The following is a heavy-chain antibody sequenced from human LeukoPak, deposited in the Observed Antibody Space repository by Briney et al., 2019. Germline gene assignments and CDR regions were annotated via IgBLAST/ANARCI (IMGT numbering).Heavy chain of an antibody. D-gene: IGHD3-16*01. J-gene: IGHJ3*02. CDR1: GGSISSGGYS. CDR2: IYHSGST. V-gene: IGHV4-30-2*01. CDR3: ARGGVAPDAFDI. Sequence: SQTLSLTCAVSGGSISSGGYSWSWIRQPPGKGLEWIGYIYHSGSTYYNPSLKSRVTISVDRSKNQFSLKLSSVTAADTAVYYCARGGVAPDAFDIWGQGTMVTVSS.